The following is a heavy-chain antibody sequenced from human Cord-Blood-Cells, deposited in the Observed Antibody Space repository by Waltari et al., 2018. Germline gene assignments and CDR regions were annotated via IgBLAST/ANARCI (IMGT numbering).Heavy chain of an antibody. CDR2: ISSSSIYI. V-gene: IGHV3-21*01. Sequence: EVQLVESGGGLVKPGGSLRLSCAASGFTFSSYSMNWVRQAPGKGLRWVSSISSSSIYIYYADSVKGRFTISRDNAKNSLYLQMNSLRAEDTAVYYCARECSSTSCYDYWGQGTLVTVSS. J-gene: IGHJ4*02. D-gene: IGHD2-2*01. CDR1: GFTFSSYS. CDR3: ARECSSTSCYDY.